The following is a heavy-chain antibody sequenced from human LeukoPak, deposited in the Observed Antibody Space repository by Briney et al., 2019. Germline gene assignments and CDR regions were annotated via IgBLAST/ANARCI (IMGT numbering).Heavy chain of an antibody. Sequence: PSETLSLTCAVYGGSFSGYYWSWIRQPPGKGLEWIGEINHSGSTNYNPSLKSRVTISVDTSKNQFSLRLSSVTAADTAMYYCARVNCTNGVCYNSRGWFDPWGQGTLVTVSS. J-gene: IGHJ5*02. CDR2: INHSGST. D-gene: IGHD2-8*01. CDR1: GGSFSGYY. CDR3: ARVNCTNGVCYNSRGWFDP. V-gene: IGHV4-34*01.